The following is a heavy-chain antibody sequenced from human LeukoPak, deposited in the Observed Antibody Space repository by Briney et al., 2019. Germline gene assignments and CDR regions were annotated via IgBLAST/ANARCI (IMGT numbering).Heavy chain of an antibody. D-gene: IGHD6-25*01. J-gene: IGHJ3*02. V-gene: IGHV4-59*01. CDR1: GGSISSYY. CDR3: ATSPLRLLRGAFDI. CDR2: IYYSGSI. Sequence: SETLSLTCTVSGGSISSYYWSWIRQPPGKGLEWSGYIYYSGSINYNPSLKSRVTISVDTNKNHFSLKLSSVTAADTAVYYCATSPLRLLRGAFDIWGQGTMVTVSS.